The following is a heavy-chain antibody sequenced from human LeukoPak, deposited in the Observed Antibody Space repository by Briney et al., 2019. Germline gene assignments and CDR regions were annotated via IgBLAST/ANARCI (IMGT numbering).Heavy chain of an antibody. D-gene: IGHD4-17*01. CDR1: GDSITNSY. Sequence: KASETLSLTCTVSGDSITNSYWNWIRQPPGRGLERIGRISYGGSTNYNPSLKTRVIIPRDTSKNQFSLGLTSVPAADTAIYYCAKRIIEARENGDSNWLDPWGQGTLVTVSS. V-gene: IGHV4-59*08. CDR3: AKRIIEARENGDSNWLDP. CDR2: ISYGGST. J-gene: IGHJ5*01.